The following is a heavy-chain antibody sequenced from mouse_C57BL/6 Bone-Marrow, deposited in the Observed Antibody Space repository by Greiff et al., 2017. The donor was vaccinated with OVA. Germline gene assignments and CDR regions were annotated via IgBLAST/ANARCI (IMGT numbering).Heavy chain of an antibody. J-gene: IGHJ2*01. Sequence: VQLQQSGAELVRPGTSVKVSCKASGYAFTNYLIEWVKQRPGQGLEWIGVINPGGGGTNYNEKFKGKATLTADKSSSTAYMQLSSLTSEDSAVYFCARWSTTVVDYWGQGTTLTVSS. CDR3: ARWSTTVVDY. D-gene: IGHD2-13*01. V-gene: IGHV1-54*01. CDR2: INPGGGGT. CDR1: GYAFTNYL.